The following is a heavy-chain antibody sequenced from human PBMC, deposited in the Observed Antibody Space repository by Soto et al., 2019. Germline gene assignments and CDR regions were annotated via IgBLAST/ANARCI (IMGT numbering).Heavy chain of an antibody. J-gene: IGHJ4*02. D-gene: IGHD6-19*01. V-gene: IGHV3-7*03. CDR3: VRFSILVSGRGRGAFFDS. Sequence: SLRLSCAASGFTFSNYWMSWVRQVPGKGLAWVSNIKEDGSEKYYVDSVKGRFTISRDNAKNSVHLQMNSLRDEDTAVYYCVRFSILVSGRGRGAFFDSWGQGTPVTVSS. CDR2: IKEDGSEK. CDR1: GFTFSNYW.